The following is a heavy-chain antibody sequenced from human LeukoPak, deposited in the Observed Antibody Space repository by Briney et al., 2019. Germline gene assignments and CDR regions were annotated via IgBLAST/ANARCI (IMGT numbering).Heavy chain of an antibody. V-gene: IGHV4-30-4*01. Sequence: SQTLSLTCTVSGGSISSGDYYWIWIPQPPGKVLEWIGYIYYSGSTYYNPSLKSRVTISVDTSKNQFSLKLSSVTAADTAVYYCARYIVVVVAATPNAFDIWGQGTMVTVSS. D-gene: IGHD2-15*01. CDR3: ARYIVVVVAATPNAFDI. CDR2: IYYSGST. J-gene: IGHJ3*02. CDR1: GGSISSGDYY.